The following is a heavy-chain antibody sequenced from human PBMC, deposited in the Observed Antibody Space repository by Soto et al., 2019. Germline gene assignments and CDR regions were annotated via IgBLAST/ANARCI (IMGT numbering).Heavy chain of an antibody. J-gene: IGHJ4*02. Sequence: APGQGLEWMGIINPSGGSTSYAQKFQGRVTMTRDTSTSTVYMELSSLRSEDTAVYYCARPYGYSSHFDYWGQGTLVTVSS. D-gene: IGHD6-13*01. CDR2: INPSGGST. V-gene: IGHV1-46*01. CDR3: ARPYGYSSHFDY.